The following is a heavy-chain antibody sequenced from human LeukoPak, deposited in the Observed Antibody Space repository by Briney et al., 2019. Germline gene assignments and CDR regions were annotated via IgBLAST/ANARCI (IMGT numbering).Heavy chain of an antibody. J-gene: IGHJ4*02. Sequence: GGSLRLSCAASGFTFCSYSMNWVRQAPGKGLKWVSSISSSSSYIYYADSVKGRFTISRDNAKNSLYLQMNSLRAEDTAVYYCARVNVFLWFGESSNTYYFDYWGQGTLVTVSS. CDR1: GFTFCSYS. CDR3: ARVNVFLWFGESSNTYYFDY. V-gene: IGHV3-21*01. D-gene: IGHD3-10*01. CDR2: ISSSSSYI.